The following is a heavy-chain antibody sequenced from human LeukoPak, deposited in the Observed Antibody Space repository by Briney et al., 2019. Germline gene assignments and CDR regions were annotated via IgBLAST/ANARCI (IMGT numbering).Heavy chain of an antibody. CDR3: AKTGSSGWTLGWFDP. D-gene: IGHD6-19*01. V-gene: IGHV3-9*03. Sequence: GGSLRLSCAASGFTFDDYAMHWVRQAPGKGLEWVSGISWNSGSIGYADSVKGRFTISRDNAKNSLYLQMNSLRAEDMALYYCAKTGSSGWTLGWFDPWGQGTLVTVSS. J-gene: IGHJ5*02. CDR1: GFTFDDYA. CDR2: ISWNSGSI.